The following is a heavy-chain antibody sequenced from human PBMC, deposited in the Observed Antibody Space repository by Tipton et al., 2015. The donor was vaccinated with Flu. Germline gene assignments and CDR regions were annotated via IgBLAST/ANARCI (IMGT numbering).Heavy chain of an antibody. J-gene: IGHJ4*02. CDR2: VYYSGST. CDR1: GGSINSGGSY. D-gene: IGHD4-17*01. Sequence: LRLSCTVSGGSINSGGSYWSWIRQRPGKGLEWIGYVYYSGSTYSNPSLKSRVTISVDTSKNQFSLKLSSVTAADTAMYYCARDSNGDIDYWGQGTLVTVSS. CDR3: ARDSNGDIDY. V-gene: IGHV4-31*02.